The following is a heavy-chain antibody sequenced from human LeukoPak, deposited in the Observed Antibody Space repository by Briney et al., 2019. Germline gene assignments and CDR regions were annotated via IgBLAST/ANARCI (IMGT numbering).Heavy chain of an antibody. CDR1: GGSISSSDYY. CDR3: AREDYYNSGGYYLDY. V-gene: IGHV4-39*01. CDR2: FDHTGTT. D-gene: IGHD3-22*01. J-gene: IGHJ4*02. Sequence: SETLSLTCTVSGGSISSSDYYWGWIRQPPGKGLEWIGSFDHTGTTYYNPSLKSRVTTSVDTSNNQFSLRLSSVTAADTAVYFCAREDYYNSGGYYLDYWGQGTLVTVSS.